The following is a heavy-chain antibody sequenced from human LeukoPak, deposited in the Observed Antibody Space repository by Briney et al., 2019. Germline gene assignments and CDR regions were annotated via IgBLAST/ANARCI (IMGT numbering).Heavy chain of an antibody. V-gene: IGHV1-18*01. CDR3: AREGDFSYYDSSGYYY. CDR2: ISAYNGNT. J-gene: IGHJ4*02. D-gene: IGHD3-22*01. CDR1: GYTFTSYG. Sequence: ASVKVSCKGSGYTFTSYGISWVRQAPGQGLEWMGWISAYNGNTNYAQKLQGRVTMTTDTSTSTAYMELRSLRSDDTAVYYCAREGDFSYYDSSGYYYWGQGTLVTVSS.